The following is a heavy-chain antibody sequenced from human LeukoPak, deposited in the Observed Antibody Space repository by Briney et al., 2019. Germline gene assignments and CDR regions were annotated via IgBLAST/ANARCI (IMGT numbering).Heavy chain of an antibody. Sequence: GGSLRLSCAGAGFTFSTHTINWVRQAPGKGLEWVSSISSSSAYIYYADSVKGRFTISRNNAKNSLYLQMNSLRAEDTAVYYCARDLIVVVTAPYYYYGMDVWGQGTTVTVSS. CDR2: ISSSSAYI. D-gene: IGHD2-21*02. V-gene: IGHV3-21*01. CDR1: GFTFSTHT. J-gene: IGHJ6*02. CDR3: ARDLIVVVTAPYYYYGMDV.